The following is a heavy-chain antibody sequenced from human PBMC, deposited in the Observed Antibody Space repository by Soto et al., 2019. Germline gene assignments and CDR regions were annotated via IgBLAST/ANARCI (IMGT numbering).Heavy chain of an antibody. CDR3: ARASYDSSGYYPLFDY. V-gene: IGHV4-39*01. J-gene: IGHJ4*02. CDR1: GCSISSSSYY. D-gene: IGHD3-22*01. Sequence: QLQLQESGPGLVKPSETLSLTCTVSGCSISSSSYYWGWIRQPPGKGLEWIGSIYYSGSTYYNPSLKSRVTISVDTSKNQFSRKLSSVTAADTAVYYCARASYDSSGYYPLFDYWGQGTLVTVSS. CDR2: IYYSGST.